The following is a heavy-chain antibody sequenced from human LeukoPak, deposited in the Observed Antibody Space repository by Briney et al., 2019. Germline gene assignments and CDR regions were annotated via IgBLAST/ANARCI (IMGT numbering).Heavy chain of an antibody. CDR1: GFTFSTYS. J-gene: IGHJ3*02. Sequence: GRSLRLSCAASGFTFSTYSMNWVRQAPGEGLEWVSSISSRSSYIYYGDSVKGRFTISRDNAKNSLYLQMNSLRAEDTAVYYCARDPGYCSSTNCYEVAFDIWGQGTMVTVSS. V-gene: IGHV3-21*06. CDR2: ISSRSSYI. D-gene: IGHD2-2*01. CDR3: ARDPGYCSSTNCYEVAFDI.